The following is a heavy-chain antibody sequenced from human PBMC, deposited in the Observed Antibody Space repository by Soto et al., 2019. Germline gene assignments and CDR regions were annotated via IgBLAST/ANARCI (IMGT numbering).Heavy chain of an antibody. CDR2: IWYDGSNK. J-gene: IGHJ4*02. Sequence: GGSLRLSCAASGFTFSSYGMHWVRQAPGKGLEWVAVIWYDGSNKYYADSVKGRFTISRDNSKNTLYLQMNSLRAEDTAVYYCARDYYDSSGYYWFDYWGQGTLVTVSS. V-gene: IGHV3-33*01. D-gene: IGHD3-22*01. CDR1: GFTFSSYG. CDR3: ARDYYDSSGYYWFDY.